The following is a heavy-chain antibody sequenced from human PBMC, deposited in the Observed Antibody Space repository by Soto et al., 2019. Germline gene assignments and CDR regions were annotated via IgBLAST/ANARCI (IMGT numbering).Heavy chain of an antibody. V-gene: IGHV1-69*13. CDR3: ARGGYCSGGRCYRPPDKWSDP. J-gene: IGHJ5*02. Sequence: GASVKVSSKASRGTFSSYPISWVHHAPGQGLEWMRGIIPIFGTANYAQKYQGRVTMTADESTSTAYMELSSLRSEDTAVYYCARGGYCSGGRCYRPPDKWSDPWGQGTLVTVSS. CDR1: RGTFSSYP. CDR2: IIPIFGTA. D-gene: IGHD2-15*01.